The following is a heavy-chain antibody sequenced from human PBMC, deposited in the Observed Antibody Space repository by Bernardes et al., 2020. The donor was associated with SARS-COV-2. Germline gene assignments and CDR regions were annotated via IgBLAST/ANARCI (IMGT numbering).Heavy chain of an antibody. J-gene: IGHJ5*02. CDR1: GYTLTELS. CDR2: FDPEDGET. D-gene: IGHD3-10*01. V-gene: IGHV1-24*01. Sequence: ASVKVSCKVSGYTLTELSMHWVRQAPGKGLEWMGGFDPEDGETIYAQKFQGRVTMTEDTSTDTAYMELSSLRSEDTAVYYCATASPHIMVREAYNWFDPWGQGTLVTVSS. CDR3: ATASPHIMVREAYNWFDP.